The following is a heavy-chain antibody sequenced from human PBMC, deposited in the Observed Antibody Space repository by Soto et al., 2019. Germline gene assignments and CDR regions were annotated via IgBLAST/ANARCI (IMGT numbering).Heavy chain of an antibody. V-gene: IGHV3-48*02. J-gene: IGHJ6*02. CDR3: ARRITMVRGPYYYYAMDV. CDR1: GFTFSSHT. Sequence: GGSLRLSCAASGFTFSSHTMNWVRQAPGKGLEWISYITSTSSSKNYADSVKGRFTISRDNANNSLYLQMNSLRDEDTAVYYCARRITMVRGPYYYYAMDVWGQGTTVTVSS. CDR2: ITSTSSSK. D-gene: IGHD3-10*01.